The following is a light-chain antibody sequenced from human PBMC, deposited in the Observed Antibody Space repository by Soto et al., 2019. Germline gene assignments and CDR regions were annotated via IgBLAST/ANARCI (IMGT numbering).Light chain of an antibody. CDR1: QSVSSN. CDR2: GAS. CDR3: QQYNNWRLT. Sequence: EIVMTQSPATLSVSPGERATLSCRASQSVSSNLAWYQQKPGQAPRLLIYGASTRATGITARFSGSGSGTEFTLTISSLQSEDFAVYYCQQYNNWRLTFGGGTKVEIK. J-gene: IGKJ4*01. V-gene: IGKV3-15*01.